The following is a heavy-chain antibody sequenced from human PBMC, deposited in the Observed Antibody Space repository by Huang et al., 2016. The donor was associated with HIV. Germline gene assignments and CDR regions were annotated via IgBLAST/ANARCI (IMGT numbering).Heavy chain of an antibody. CDR1: GGSISSYY. CDR2: IHYSGST. Sequence: QVQLQESGPGLVKPSETLSLPCPVSGGSISSYYWSWIRQPPGKGLEWIGYIHYSGSTNYNPSLKSRVTTSVDTSKNQFFLKLSSVTAADTAVYYCARGGPYSRDYYYYGMDVWGQGTTVTVSS. D-gene: IGHD6-13*01. CDR3: ARGGPYSRDYYYYGMDV. V-gene: IGHV4-59*01. J-gene: IGHJ6*02.